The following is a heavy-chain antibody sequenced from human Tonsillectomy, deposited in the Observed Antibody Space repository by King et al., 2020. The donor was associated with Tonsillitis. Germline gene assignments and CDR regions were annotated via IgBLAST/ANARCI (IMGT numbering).Heavy chain of an antibody. CDR1: GGSISSGGYY. CDR2: IYYSGST. Sequence: VQLQESGPGLVKPSQTLSLTCTVSGGSISSGGYYWSWIRQHPGKGLEWIGYIYYSGSTYYNPSLKIRVTISVDTSKNQFSLKLSSVTAADTAVYYCPRAEGSGSYRGMHVWGQGTTVTVSS. CDR3: PRAEGSGSYRGMHV. J-gene: IGHJ6*02. V-gene: IGHV4-31*03. D-gene: IGHD3-10*01.